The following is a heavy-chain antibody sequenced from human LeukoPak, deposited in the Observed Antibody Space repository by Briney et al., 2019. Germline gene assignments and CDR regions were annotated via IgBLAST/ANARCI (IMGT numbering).Heavy chain of an antibody. V-gene: IGHV3-74*01. J-gene: IGHJ4*02. Sequence: GGSLRLSCAASGITFSPYDMYWVRQAPGKGLVWVSRINSDGSSTTYADSVKGRFTVSRDNAKNTLYLQMDSLRAEDTALYYCARGGSRHPSPEDYWGQGTLVTVSS. CDR1: GITFSPYD. CDR2: INSDGSST. CDR3: ARGGSRHPSPEDY. D-gene: IGHD1-1*01.